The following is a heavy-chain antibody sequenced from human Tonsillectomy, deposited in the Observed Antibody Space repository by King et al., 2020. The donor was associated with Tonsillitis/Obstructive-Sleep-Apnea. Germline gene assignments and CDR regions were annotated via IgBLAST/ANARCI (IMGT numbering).Heavy chain of an antibody. CDR2: IYYDGSA. Sequence: VQLQESGPGLVKPSETLSLICTVSGYSISSDYWSWIRQPPGKGLEWIGYIYYDGSANYNPSLQSRVTISADTPKNQVSLKLNSVTAADTAVYYCARSQLLWSYDYYYMDVWGEGTTVTVSS. CDR3: ARSQLLWSYDYYYMDV. CDR1: GYSISSDY. D-gene: IGHD2-2*01. V-gene: IGHV4-59*01. J-gene: IGHJ6*03.